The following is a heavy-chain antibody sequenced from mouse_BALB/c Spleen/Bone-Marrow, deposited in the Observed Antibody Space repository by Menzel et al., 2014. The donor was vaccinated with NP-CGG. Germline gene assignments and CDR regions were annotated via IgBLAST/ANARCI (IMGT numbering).Heavy chain of an antibody. CDR3: ARDRRYDLAWFAY. CDR1: GFTFTDYY. CDR2: IRNKANGYTT. J-gene: IGHJ3*01. D-gene: IGHD2-14*01. Sequence: EVHLVESGGGLVQPGGSLRLSCATSGFTFTDYYMSWVRQPPGKALEWLGFIRNKANGYTTEYSASVKGRFTISRDNSQSILYLQMNTLRAEDSATYYCARDRRYDLAWFAYWGQGTLATVSA. V-gene: IGHV7-3*02.